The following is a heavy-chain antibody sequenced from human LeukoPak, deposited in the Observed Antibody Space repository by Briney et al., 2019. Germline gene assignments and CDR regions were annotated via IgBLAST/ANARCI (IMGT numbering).Heavy chain of an antibody. V-gene: IGHV3-23*01. CDR2: ISGSGGST. J-gene: IGHJ4*02. CDR3: AKAKEWPGYRRSWVNIFAY. D-gene: IGHD6-13*01. CDR1: GFTFSSYA. Sequence: GGSLRLSCAASGFTFSSYAMSWVRRAPGKGLEWVAAISGSGGSTYYADSVTGRFTISRDNSKNTLYLEMNSLRAEDTAVYYCAKAKEWPGYRRSWVNIFAYWGQGTLVTVSS.